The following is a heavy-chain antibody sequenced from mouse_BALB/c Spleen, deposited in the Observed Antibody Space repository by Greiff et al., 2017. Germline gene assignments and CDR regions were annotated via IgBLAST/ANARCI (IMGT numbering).Heavy chain of an antibody. D-gene: IGHD2-1*01. J-gene: IGHJ4*01. V-gene: IGHV1-18*01. CDR3: ARLGNSYYYAMDY. CDR1: GYTFTDYN. Sequence: VQLQQSGPELVKPGASVKIPCKASGYTFTDYNMDWVKQSHGKSLEWIGDINPNNGGTIYNQKFKGKATLTVDKSSSTAYMELRSLTSEDAAVYYCARLGNSYYYAMDYWGQGTSVTVSS. CDR2: INPNNGGT.